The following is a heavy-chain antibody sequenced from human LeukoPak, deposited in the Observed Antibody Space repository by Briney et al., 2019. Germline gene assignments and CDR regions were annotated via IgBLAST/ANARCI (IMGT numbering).Heavy chain of an antibody. V-gene: IGHV3-23*01. J-gene: IGHJ4*03. CDR2: ISRIVGST. CDR1: GFTFSNYA. Sequence: GGSLRLSCAASGFTFSNYAMSWARQPPGKGLEWVSGISRIVGSTYYADSVKGRFTISRDNSKNTLYLQMNSLTAEDTAVYYCAKDSGSYLGYFDHWGQGSLVSVSS. CDR3: AKDSGSYLGYFDH. D-gene: IGHD1-26*01.